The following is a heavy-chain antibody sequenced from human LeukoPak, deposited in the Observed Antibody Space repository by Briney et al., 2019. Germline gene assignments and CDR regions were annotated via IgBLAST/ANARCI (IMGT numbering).Heavy chain of an antibody. CDR2: ISSNGGST. J-gene: IGHJ4*02. CDR3: VKGFDFTMVRGVIRTSGYFDY. D-gene: IGHD3-10*01. CDR1: GFTFSNYA. Sequence: GGSLRLSCSASGFTFSNYAMHWVRQAPGKGLEYVSAISSNGGSTYYADSVKGGFTISRDNSKNTLYLQMSSLRAEDTAVYYCVKGFDFTMVRGVIRTSGYFDYWGQGTLVTVSS. V-gene: IGHV3-64D*09.